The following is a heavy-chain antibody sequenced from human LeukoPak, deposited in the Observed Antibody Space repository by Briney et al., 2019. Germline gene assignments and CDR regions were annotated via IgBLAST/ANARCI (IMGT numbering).Heavy chain of an antibody. CDR1: GGSFSGYY. CDR2: INHSGST. CDR3: ARDGDY. J-gene: IGHJ4*02. Sequence: KPSETLSLTCAVYGGSFSGYYWSWIRQPPGKGLEWIGEINHSGSTNYNPSLTSRVTISVDTSKNQFSLKLSSVTAADTAVYYCARDGDYLGQGTLVTVSS. V-gene: IGHV4-34*01.